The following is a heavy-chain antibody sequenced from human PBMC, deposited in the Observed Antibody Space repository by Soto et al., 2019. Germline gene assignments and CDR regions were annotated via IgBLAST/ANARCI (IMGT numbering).Heavy chain of an antibody. CDR1: GFTFSSYA. CDR2: ISGSGGST. D-gene: IGHD3-22*01. V-gene: IGHV3-23*01. CDR3: VKGEYYYDSSGYYPFDY. Sequence: GGSLRLSCAASGFTFSSYAMSWVRQAPGKGLEWVSAISGSGGSTYYGDSVKGRFTISRDNSKDTVYLQMSSLRVEDTAVYFCVKGEYYYDSSGYYPFDYWGQEPLVTVSS. J-gene: IGHJ4*02.